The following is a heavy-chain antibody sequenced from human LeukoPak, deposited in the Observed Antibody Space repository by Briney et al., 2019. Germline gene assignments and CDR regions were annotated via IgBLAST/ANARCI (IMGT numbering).Heavy chain of an antibody. CDR2: ISSSSSYI. J-gene: IGHJ4*02. CDR3: ARWDDSSGYYPYYFDY. D-gene: IGHD3-22*01. CDR1: GFTFISYS. V-gene: IGHV3-21*01. Sequence: PGGSLRLSCAASGFTFISYSMNWVRQAPGKGLEWVSSISSSSSYIYYADSVKGRFTISRDNAKKSLYLQMNSLRAEDTAVYYCARWDDSSGYYPYYFDYWGQGTLVTVSS.